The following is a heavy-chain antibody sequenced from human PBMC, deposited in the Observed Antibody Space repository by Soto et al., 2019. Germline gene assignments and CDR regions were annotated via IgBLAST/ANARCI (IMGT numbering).Heavy chain of an antibody. CDR2: IRANDESI. CDR1: GVDFRSYE. CDR3: ARETLRDAIDI. Sequence: PGGTLRLSCMASGVDFRSYEMNWVRQAPGKGLEWVSNIRANDESIYYADSVKGRVSVSRDNAKNSLFLEMNSLRVDDTAVYYCARETLRDAIDIWGQGTMVRVSS. V-gene: IGHV3-48*03. J-gene: IGHJ3*02.